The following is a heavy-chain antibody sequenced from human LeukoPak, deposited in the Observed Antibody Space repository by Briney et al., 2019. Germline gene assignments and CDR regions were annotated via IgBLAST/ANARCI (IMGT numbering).Heavy chain of an antibody. D-gene: IGHD1-1*01. CDR1: GFTFDDYA. CDR3: AKGYSKDYDY. V-gene: IGHV3-9*01. Sequence: PGGSLRLSCAASGFTFDDYAMHWVRQAPGKGLEWVSGISWNSGSIGYADSVKGRFTISRDNAKNSLYLQMNSLRAEDTALYYCAKGYSKDYDYWGRGTLVTVSS. J-gene: IGHJ4*02. CDR2: ISWNSGSI.